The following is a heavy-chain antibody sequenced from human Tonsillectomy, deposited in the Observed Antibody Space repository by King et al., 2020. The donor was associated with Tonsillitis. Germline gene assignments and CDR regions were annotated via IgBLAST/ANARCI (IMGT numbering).Heavy chain of an antibody. CDR1: GFSLITDGVG. V-gene: IGHV2-5*02. D-gene: IGHD2/OR15-2a*01. Sequence: TLKESGPTLVKPTQTLPLTCPVSGFSLITDGVGVAWIRQPPGKALEGLAIVYWDDDTQYTSSLRRRPTITKDTSKKQVVLTMTNMDPVDTATYYCARAGYSTTHHVYGDGFAPWGEGTLVTVSS. J-gene: IGHJ5*02. CDR2: VYWDDDT. CDR3: ARAGYSTTHHVYGDGFAP.